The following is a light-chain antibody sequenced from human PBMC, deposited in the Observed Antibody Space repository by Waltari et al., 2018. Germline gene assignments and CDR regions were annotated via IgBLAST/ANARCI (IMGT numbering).Light chain of an antibody. CDR1: TSNIGHHY. CDR3: GTWDNTLSAV. Sequence: QSVLTQPPSVSAAPGQKVSISCSGSTSNIGHHYVSWYQQFPGEAPKVLIYGNDKRTTGIPDRFSGSKSGTSATLDITGLQTGDEAVYYCGTWDNTLSAVFGGGTKVTVL. J-gene: IGLJ2*01. CDR2: GND. V-gene: IGLV1-51*02.